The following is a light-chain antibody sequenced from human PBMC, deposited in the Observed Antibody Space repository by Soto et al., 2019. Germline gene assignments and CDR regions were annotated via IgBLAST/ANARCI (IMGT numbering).Light chain of an antibody. CDR2: GNN. J-gene: IGLJ1*01. CDR1: SSNIGAGYD. Sequence: QSVLTQAPSVSGAPGQRVTISCTGSSSNIGAGYDVHWYQKVPGTAPKLLIYGNNNRPSGVPDRFSGSKSGTSASLAITGLQAEDEADYYCQSYDSSLIALYVFGTGTKVTVL. V-gene: IGLV1-40*01. CDR3: QSYDSSLIALYV.